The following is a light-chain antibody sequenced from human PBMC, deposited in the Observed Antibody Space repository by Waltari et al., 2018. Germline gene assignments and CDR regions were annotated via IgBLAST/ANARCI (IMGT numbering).Light chain of an antibody. J-gene: IGLJ3*02. V-gene: IGLV1-40*01. Sequence: QSVLTQPPSVSGAPGQRVTIPCTGSTSNIGAGFDVHWYQTLHGTDPKLLISADNTRPSGVSDRFSGSQSGTSASVAITGLQAEDGADYYCQSYDSSLSGWVFGGGTKLTVL. CDR3: QSYDSSLSGWV. CDR1: TSNIGAGFD. CDR2: ADN.